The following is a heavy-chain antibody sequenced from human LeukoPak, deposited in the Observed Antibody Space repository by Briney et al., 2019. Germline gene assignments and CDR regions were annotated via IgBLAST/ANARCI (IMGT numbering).Heavy chain of an antibody. CDR2: ISYDGSNK. J-gene: IGHJ6*03. CDR1: GFTFSRYD. V-gene: IGHV3-30*03. D-gene: IGHD3-16*01. CDR3: ARRFGAARDDYMDV. Sequence: GGSLRLSCAASGFTFSRYDMHWVRQAPGKGLEWVAVISYDGSNKYYADSVKGRFTISRDNSKNTLYLQMNSLRAEDTAVYYCARRFGAARDDYMDVWGNGTTVTVSS.